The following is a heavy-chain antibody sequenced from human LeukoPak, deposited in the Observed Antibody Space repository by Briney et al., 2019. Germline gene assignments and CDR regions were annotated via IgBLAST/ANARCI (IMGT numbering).Heavy chain of an antibody. D-gene: IGHD5-18*01. Sequence: PSETLSLTCAVYGGSFSGYYWSWIRRPPGKGLEWIGEINHSGSTNYNPSLKSRVTISADTSKNQFSLKLSSVTAADTAVYYCARGLGDTAMATFDYWGQGTLVTVSS. CDR2: INHSGST. CDR1: GGSFSGYY. CDR3: ARGLGDTAMATFDY. J-gene: IGHJ4*02. V-gene: IGHV4-34*01.